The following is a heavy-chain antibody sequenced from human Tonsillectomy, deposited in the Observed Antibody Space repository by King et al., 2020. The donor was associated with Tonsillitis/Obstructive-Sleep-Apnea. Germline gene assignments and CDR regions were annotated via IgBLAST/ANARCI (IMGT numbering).Heavy chain of an antibody. Sequence: QLVQSGPEVRRPGASVKVSCKTSGFSFVSYGFRWVRXXPGQGLXXMXXXXXXXXNXNXAXKVHARVTMTKDTXXSTAYMELGRLTSDDTAIYYCARDWGDTRVITDSWGQGTLVTVSS. J-gene: IGHJ4*02. CDR1: GFSFVSYG. V-gene: IGHV1-18*01. D-gene: IGHD2-21*01. CDR3: ARDWGDTRVITDS. CDR2: XXXXXXNX.